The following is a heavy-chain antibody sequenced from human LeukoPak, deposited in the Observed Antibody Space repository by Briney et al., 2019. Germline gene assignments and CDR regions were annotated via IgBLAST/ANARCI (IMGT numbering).Heavy chain of an antibody. V-gene: IGHV3-30*02. CDR3: ARAKRGDYYYYMDV. D-gene: IGHD1-26*01. CDR2: IRYDGVNK. J-gene: IGHJ6*03. Sequence: GGSLRLSCAASGFSFSSYGIHWVRQAPGKGLEWVTFIRYDGVNKYYADSVKGRFTISRDNAKNSLYLQMNSLRAEDTALYYCARAKRGDYYYYMDVWGKGTTVTVSS. CDR1: GFSFSSYG.